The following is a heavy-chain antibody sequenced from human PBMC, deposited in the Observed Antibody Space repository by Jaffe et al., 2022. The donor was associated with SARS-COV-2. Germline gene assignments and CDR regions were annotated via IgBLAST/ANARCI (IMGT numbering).Heavy chain of an antibody. J-gene: IGHJ4*02. CDR1: GFTFSSYA. CDR3: ARDLDDILTGYFYFDY. D-gene: IGHD3-9*01. CDR2: ISYDGSNK. V-gene: IGHV3-30*04. Sequence: QVQLVESGGGVVQPGRSLRLSCAASGFTFSSYAMHWVRQAPGKGLEWVAVISYDGSNKYYADSVKGRFTISRDNSKNTLYLQMNSLRAEDTAVYYCARDLDDILTGYFYFDYWGQGTLVTVSS.